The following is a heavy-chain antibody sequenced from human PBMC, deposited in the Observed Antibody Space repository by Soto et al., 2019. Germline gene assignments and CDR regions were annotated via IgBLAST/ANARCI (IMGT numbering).Heavy chain of an antibody. D-gene: IGHD2-2*01. Sequence: SETLSLTCTVSGGSISAYYWRRIRQPPGKGLEWVGYIYYAGTTSYNPSLKSRVTISLETSKSQFSLRLSSVTAAGTAVYYCARIGKYYQSLDTWGPGTLVTVSS. CDR3: ARIGKYYQSLDT. V-gene: IGHV4-59*08. CDR1: GGSISAYY. J-gene: IGHJ5*01. CDR2: IYYAGTT.